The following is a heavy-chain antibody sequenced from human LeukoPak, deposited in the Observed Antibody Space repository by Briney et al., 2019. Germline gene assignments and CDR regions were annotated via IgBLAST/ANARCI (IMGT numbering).Heavy chain of an antibody. V-gene: IGHV3-23*01. CDR3: AKDRYNWNPKGADY. Sequence: GGSLRLSCAASGCTFSSFGMIGVPQAPGKGLEGVSSIGGSGRGKYYADSVKGRFTTSKDNAKNTLYLQMNSLRAEDTAVYYCAKDRYNWNPKGADYWGQGTLVIVSS. CDR1: GCTFSSFG. D-gene: IGHD1-1*01. J-gene: IGHJ4*02. CDR2: IGGSGRGK.